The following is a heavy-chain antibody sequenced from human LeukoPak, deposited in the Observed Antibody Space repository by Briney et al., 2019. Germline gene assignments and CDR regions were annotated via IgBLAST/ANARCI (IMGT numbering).Heavy chain of an antibody. Sequence: GASVKVSCKASGGTFSSYAISWVRQAPGQGLEWMGGIIPIFGTANYAQKFQGRVTITADESTSTAYMKLSSLRSEDTAVYYCARHGAAAVLLFDYWGQGTLVTVSS. J-gene: IGHJ4*02. CDR1: GGTFSSYA. CDR2: IIPIFGTA. V-gene: IGHV1-69*13. CDR3: ARHGAAAVLLFDY. D-gene: IGHD6-13*01.